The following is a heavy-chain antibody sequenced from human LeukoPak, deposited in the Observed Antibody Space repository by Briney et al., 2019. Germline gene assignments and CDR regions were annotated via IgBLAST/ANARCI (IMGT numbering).Heavy chain of an antibody. CDR3: ARRAGAYSHPYDY. Sequence: GGSLRLSCAASGFTVSSNSMSWVRQAPGKGLEWVSFIYSGGTTLYSDSVKGRFTISRDNSKNTLYLQMYSLRAEDTAVYYCARRAGAYSHPYDYWGQGTLVTVCS. J-gene: IGHJ4*02. V-gene: IGHV3-53*01. CDR2: IYSGGTT. D-gene: IGHD4/OR15-4a*01. CDR1: GFTVSSNS.